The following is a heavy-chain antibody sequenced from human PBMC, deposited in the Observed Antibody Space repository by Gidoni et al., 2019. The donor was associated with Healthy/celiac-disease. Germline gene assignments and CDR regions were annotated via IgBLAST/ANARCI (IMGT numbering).Heavy chain of an antibody. CDR1: GFTFSSYA. V-gene: IGHV3-23*01. Sequence: EVQLLESGGGLVQPGGSLNLSCAAPGFTFSSYAMSWVRQAPGKGLEWVSAISGSGGSTYYADSVKGRFTISRDNSKNTLYLQMNSLRAEDTAVYYCAKDIGPAGSYYFDYWGQGTLVTVSS. CDR2: ISGSGGST. D-gene: IGHD1-26*01. J-gene: IGHJ4*02. CDR3: AKDIGPAGSYYFDY.